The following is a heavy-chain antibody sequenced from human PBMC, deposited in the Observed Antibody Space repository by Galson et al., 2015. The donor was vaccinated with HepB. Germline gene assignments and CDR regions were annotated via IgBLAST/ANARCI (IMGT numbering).Heavy chain of an antibody. CDR2: ISYDGTN. J-gene: IGHJ5*02. V-gene: IGHV3-30*04. CDR1: GFTLSSYS. CDR3: ARDPGHVGRRRGWFDP. Sequence: SLRLSCAVSGFTLSSYSMQWVRQAPGKGLEWVSSISYDGTNNYEDSVRGRFTVSRDKPENTLYLDMNSLGVEDTAVYYCARDPGHVGRRRGWFDPWGQGTLVIVSS.